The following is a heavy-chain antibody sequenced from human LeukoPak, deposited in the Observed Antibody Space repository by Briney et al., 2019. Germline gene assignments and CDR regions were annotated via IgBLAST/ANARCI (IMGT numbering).Heavy chain of an antibody. V-gene: IGHV3-20*04. CDR3: ARGTYYYDSSGYRYLDY. CDR1: GFTFDDYG. J-gene: IGHJ4*02. Sequence: GGSLRLSCAASGFTFDDYGMSWVRQAPGKGLEWVSGINWNGGSKGYADSVKGRFTISRDNAKNSLYLQMNSLRAEDTALYYCARGTYYYDSSGYRYLDYWGQGTLVTVSS. D-gene: IGHD3-22*01. CDR2: INWNGGSK.